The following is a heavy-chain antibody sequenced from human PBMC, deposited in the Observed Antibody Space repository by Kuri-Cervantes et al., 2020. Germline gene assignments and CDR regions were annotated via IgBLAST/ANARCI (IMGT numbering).Heavy chain of an antibody. Sequence: GSLRLSCTVSGGSISTYYWTWIRQPPGQGLEWIGYIHYTGSTTYNPSLKSRVTISVDTSNNQFSLNLDSVTAADTAVYYCARGAGDSRGTDFDYWGQGTLVTVSS. J-gene: IGHJ4*02. D-gene: IGHD3-22*01. CDR2: IHYTGST. CDR3: ARGAGDSRGTDFDY. CDR1: GGSISTYY. V-gene: IGHV4-59*01.